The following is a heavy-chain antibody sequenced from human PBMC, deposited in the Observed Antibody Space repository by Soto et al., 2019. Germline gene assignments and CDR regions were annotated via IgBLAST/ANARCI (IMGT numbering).Heavy chain of an antibody. J-gene: IGHJ3*02. D-gene: IGHD5-12*01. Sequence: GGSLRLSCVASGFTVSSNYMSWVRQAPGKGLEWVSVIYSGGSTYYADSVKGRFTISRDNSKNTLYLQMNSLRAEDTAVYYCAREIGGYRSDAFDIWGQGTMVTVSS. CDR1: GFTVSSNY. CDR2: IYSGGST. V-gene: IGHV3-66*01. CDR3: AREIGGYRSDAFDI.